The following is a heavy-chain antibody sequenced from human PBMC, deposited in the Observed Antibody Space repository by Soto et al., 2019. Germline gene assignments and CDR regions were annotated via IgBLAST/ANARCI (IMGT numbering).Heavy chain of an antibody. CDR2: INPAGDHT. D-gene: IGHD2-21*01. CDR1: GYSFTTYY. V-gene: IGHV1-46*04. J-gene: IGHJ4*02. CDR3: ARGGHVMVVVAAHDY. Sequence: QVQLVQSGAEVKKPGASVKVSCRASGYSFTTYYMHWVRQAPGQGLEWMGMINPAGDHTTYAQELLGRVTMSSDTSTSTVYMELSSLRSEDTALYYCARGGHVMVVVAAHDYWGQGTLVTVSS.